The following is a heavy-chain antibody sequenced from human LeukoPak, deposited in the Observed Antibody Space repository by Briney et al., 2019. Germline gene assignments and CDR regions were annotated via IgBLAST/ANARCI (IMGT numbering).Heavy chain of an antibody. V-gene: IGHV3-15*01. CDR1: GFTFSNAW. D-gene: IGHD5-18*01. J-gene: IGHJ6*02. CDR2: IKSKTDGGTT. CDR3: TASDSYGWTCMDV. Sequence: GGSLRLSCAASGFTFSNAWMSWVRQAPGKGLEWVGRIKSKTDGGTTDYAAPVKGRFTISRDDSKNTLYLQMNSLKTEDTAVYYCTASDSYGWTCMDVWGQGTTVTVSS.